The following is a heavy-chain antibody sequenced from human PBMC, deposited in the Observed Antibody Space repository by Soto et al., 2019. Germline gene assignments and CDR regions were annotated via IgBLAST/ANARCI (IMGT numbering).Heavy chain of an antibody. CDR2: ISSNGGST. D-gene: IGHD4-17*01. J-gene: IGHJ5*02. CDR3: ARDMPSDYGDYGFDGWFDP. V-gene: IGHV3-64*01. CDR1: GFTFSSYA. Sequence: GGSLRLSCAASGFTFSSYAMHWVRQAPGKGLEYVSAISSNGGSTYYANSVKGRFTISRDNSKNTLYLQMGSLRAEDMAVYYCARDMPSDYGDYGFDGWFDPWGQGTLVTVSS.